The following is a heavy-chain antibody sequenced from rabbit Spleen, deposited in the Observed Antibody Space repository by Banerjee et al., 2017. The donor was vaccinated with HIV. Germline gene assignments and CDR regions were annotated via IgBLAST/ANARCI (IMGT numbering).Heavy chain of an antibody. CDR3: ARAPWVSRSGDWGPYYFNL. D-gene: IGHD1-1*01. CDR1: GFSFSTNLY. Sequence: QSLEESGGDLVKPGASLTLTCTASGFSFSTNLYMCWVRQAPGKGLEWIACVYSGSSGRTYYANWAKGRFTISKTSSTTVTLQMTRLTGADTATYFCARAPWVSRSGDWGPYYFNLWGPGTLVTVS. V-gene: IGHV1S40*01. J-gene: IGHJ4*01. CDR2: VYSGSSGRT.